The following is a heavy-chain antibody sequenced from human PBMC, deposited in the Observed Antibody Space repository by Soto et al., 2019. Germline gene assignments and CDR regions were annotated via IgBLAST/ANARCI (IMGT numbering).Heavy chain of an antibody. CDR2: MNPNSGNT. CDR1: GYTFTSYD. D-gene: IGHD3-3*01. Sequence: GASVKVSCKASGYTFTSYDINWVRQATGQGLEWMGWMNPNSGNTGYAQKFQGRVTMTRNTSISTAYMELSSLRSEDTAVYYCARGGVEIFGVVSPPFYYYYYMDVWGKGTTVTVSS. J-gene: IGHJ6*03. CDR3: ARGGVEIFGVVSPPFYYYYYMDV. V-gene: IGHV1-8*01.